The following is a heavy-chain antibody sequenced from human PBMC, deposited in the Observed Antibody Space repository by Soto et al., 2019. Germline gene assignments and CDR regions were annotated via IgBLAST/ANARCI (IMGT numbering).Heavy chain of an antibody. V-gene: IGHV4-34*01. CDR2: INHSGST. D-gene: IGHD2-2*01. CDR1: GGSFSDFY. J-gene: IGHJ3*02. CDR3: AGGPRVVWVVPTAQRDVFDI. Sequence: QVQLQQWGAGLLKPSETLSLTCAVYGGSFSDFYWNFIRQPPGKGLEWIGEINHSGSTNYNPSLKSRVNISVATSKNQVPLKLRSVTAADTGVYFCAGGPRVVWVVPTAQRDVFDIWGQGTVVTVSS.